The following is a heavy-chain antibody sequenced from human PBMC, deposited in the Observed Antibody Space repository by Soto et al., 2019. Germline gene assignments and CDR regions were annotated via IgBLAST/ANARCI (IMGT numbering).Heavy chain of an antibody. CDR1: GFTFSAYW. CDR3: AREKRANGYFDY. Sequence: GGSLRLSCAASGFTFSAYWMIWVRQAPGKGLEWVANIKQAGSEKYYVDSVNGRFIISRDDAKNSLFLQVNSLRVEDTAVYYCAREKRANGYFDYWGQGTLVTVSS. D-gene: IGHD6-25*01. CDR2: IKQAGSEK. J-gene: IGHJ4*02. V-gene: IGHV3-7*01.